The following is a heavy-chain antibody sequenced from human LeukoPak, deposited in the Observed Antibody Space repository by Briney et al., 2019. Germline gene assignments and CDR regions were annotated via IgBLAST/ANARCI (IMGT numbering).Heavy chain of an antibody. Sequence: PGGSLRLSCAASGFTFSSYSMNWVRQAPGKGLEWVSSISSSSSYIYYADSVKGRFTISRDNAKNSLYLQMNGLRAEDTAVYYCARDQISGEDAFDIWGQGTMVTVSS. CDR2: ISSSSSYI. CDR3: ARDQISGEDAFDI. V-gene: IGHV3-21*01. J-gene: IGHJ3*02. CDR1: GFTFSSYS. D-gene: IGHD6-19*01.